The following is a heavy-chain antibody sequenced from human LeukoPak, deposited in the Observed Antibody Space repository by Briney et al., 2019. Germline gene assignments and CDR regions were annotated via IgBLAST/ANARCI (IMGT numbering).Heavy chain of an antibody. V-gene: IGHV3-23*01. CDR1: GFTFSTYA. CDR2: ISGSGGTR. CDR3: AKRVYVGGGYNFDY. J-gene: IGHJ4*02. Sequence: GGSLRLSCAASGFTFSTYAMSWVRQAPGKGVEGVSGISGSGGTRYYADSVKGRFTISRDNSKNTLYLKMNRLSAEDTAVYYCAKRVYVGGGYNFDYWGQGTLVTVSS. D-gene: IGHD5-24*01.